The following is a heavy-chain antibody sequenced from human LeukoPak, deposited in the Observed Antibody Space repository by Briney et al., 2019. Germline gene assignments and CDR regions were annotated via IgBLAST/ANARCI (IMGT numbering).Heavy chain of an antibody. V-gene: IGHV4-59*01. D-gene: IGHD4-17*01. Sequence: PSETLSLTCTVSGGSISNYYWSWIRQPPGTGLDWIGYINYSGNTNYNPSLKSRVTISVDSSKNQFSLRLTSVTAADTAVYFCAREGRQDYVYFDYWGQGALVTVSS. CDR1: GGSISNYY. J-gene: IGHJ4*02. CDR2: INYSGNT. CDR3: AREGRQDYVYFDY.